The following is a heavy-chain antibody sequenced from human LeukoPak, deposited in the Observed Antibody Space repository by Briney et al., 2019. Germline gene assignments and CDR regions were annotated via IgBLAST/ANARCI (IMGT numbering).Heavy chain of an antibody. V-gene: IGHV3-30*18. CDR1: GFTFSSYG. D-gene: IGHD3-9*01. Sequence: PGRSLRLSCAASGFTFSSYGMHWVRQAPGKGLEWVAVISYDGSNKYYADSVKGRFTISRDNSKNTLYLQMNSLRAEDTAVYYCAKSPKGLRYFDWLLLGDYWGQGTLVTVSS. CDR3: AKSPKGLRYFDWLLLGDY. CDR2: ISYDGSNK. J-gene: IGHJ4*02.